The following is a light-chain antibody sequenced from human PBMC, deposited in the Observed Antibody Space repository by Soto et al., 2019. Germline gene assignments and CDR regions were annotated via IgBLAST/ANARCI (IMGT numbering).Light chain of an antibody. CDR1: SSDVGRYSY. V-gene: IGLV2-11*01. Sequence: QSVLTQPRSVSGSPGQSVSISCTVTSSDVGRYSYVSRYQQHPGKAPKLMIYDVSEWPSGVPDRFSGSKSGNTASLTISGLQAEDEADYYCCSYAGTYTGVFGTGTKVTVL. CDR3: CSYAGTYTGV. J-gene: IGLJ1*01. CDR2: DVS.